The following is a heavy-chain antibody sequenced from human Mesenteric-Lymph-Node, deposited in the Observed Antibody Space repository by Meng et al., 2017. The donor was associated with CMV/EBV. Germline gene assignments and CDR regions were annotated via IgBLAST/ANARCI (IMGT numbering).Heavy chain of an antibody. CDR1: GGTFSSYA. J-gene: IGHJ4*02. Sequence: SVKVSCKASGGTFSSYAISWGRQAPGQGLEWRGGIIPIFGTANYAQKFQGRVTITTDESTSTAYMELSSLRSEDTAVYYCARGRLDQLLFCYFDYWGQGTLVTVSS. CDR2: IIPIFGTA. V-gene: IGHV1-69*05. CDR3: ARGRLDQLLFCYFDY. D-gene: IGHD2-2*01.